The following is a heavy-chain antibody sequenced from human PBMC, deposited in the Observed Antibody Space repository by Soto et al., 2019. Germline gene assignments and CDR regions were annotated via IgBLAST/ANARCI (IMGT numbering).Heavy chain of an antibody. V-gene: IGHV4-39*01. CDR2: IYYSGSN. D-gene: IGHD1-1*01. CDR1: EGSISSSTYY. CDR3: ARLRRRPWTFDY. Sequence: PSETLSLTCTVSEGSISSSTYYWGWICQPPGKGLEWIVSIYYSGSNYYNPSLKSLVTISVDTSKNQFSLNLSSVTAADTAVYYCARLRRRPWTFDYWGPATLVTVSS. J-gene: IGHJ4*02.